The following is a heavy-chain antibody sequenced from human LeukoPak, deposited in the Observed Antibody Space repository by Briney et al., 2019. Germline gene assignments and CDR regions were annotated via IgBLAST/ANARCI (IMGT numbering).Heavy chain of an antibody. CDR3: GRVPRRGDRFHP. D-gene: IGHD3-10*01. CDR2: MNPNSGDT. CDR1: GYTFTSYD. Sequence: ASVKVSCKASGYTFTSYDINWVRQATGQGLEWMGWMNPNSGDTGYAQKFQGRVTMTRDKSTTTAYMELSSLRSEDTAVYYCGRVPRRGDRFHPWGQGTLVTVSS. J-gene: IGHJ5*02. V-gene: IGHV1-8*01.